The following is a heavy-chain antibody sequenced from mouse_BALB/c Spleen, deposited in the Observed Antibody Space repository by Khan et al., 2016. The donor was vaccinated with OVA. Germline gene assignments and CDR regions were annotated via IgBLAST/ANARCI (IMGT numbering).Heavy chain of an antibody. V-gene: IGHV9-3-1*01. Sequence: QIQLVQSGPELKKPGEPVKISCKASGYTFTKYGMNWAKQAPGQGLKWMGWINTYTGEPTYAADFKGRFAFSLETSASTAYLQINHLKNEDAATYCGARWGYAGTMDSWGQGTSVTVSP. D-gene: IGHD2-14*01. CDR3: ARWGYAGTMDS. J-gene: IGHJ4*01. CDR2: INTYTGEP. CDR1: GYTFTKYG.